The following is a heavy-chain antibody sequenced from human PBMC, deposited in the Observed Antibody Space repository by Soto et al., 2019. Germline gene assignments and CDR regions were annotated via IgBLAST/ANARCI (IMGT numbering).Heavy chain of an antibody. CDR2: ISPIFGTA. J-gene: IGHJ6*02. D-gene: IGHD2-2*03. CDR1: GGTFSSYA. V-gene: IGHV1-69*12. CDR3: ARGRFLGIVLVPDALHGIDV. Sequence: QVQLVQSGAEVKKPGSSVKVSCKASGGTFSSYAISWVRQAPGQGREWMGGISPIFGTANYAQKFQGRVTITADEYTSTAYMELSSLTSEDPAVYYCARGRFLGIVLVPDALHGIDVWGQGTTVSVSS.